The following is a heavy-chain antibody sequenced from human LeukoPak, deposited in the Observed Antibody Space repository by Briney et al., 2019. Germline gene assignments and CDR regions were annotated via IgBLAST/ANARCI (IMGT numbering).Heavy chain of an antibody. CDR2: IYGGGST. J-gene: IGHJ4*02. Sequence: GGSLRLSCAASGFTVSSNAMSWVRQAPGKGPEWVSTIYGGGSTYYADSVKGRFTISRDNSKNTLYLQMNSLRAEDTAVYYCATRYIFDYLGYWGQGTLVTVSS. V-gene: IGHV3-53*01. CDR1: GFTVSSNA. D-gene: IGHD3-16*01. CDR3: ATRYIFDYLGY.